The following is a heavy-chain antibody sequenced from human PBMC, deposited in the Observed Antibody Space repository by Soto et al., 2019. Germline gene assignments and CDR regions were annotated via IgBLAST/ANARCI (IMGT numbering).Heavy chain of an antibody. Sequence: SETLSLTCAVYGGSFSGYYWSWIRQPPGKGLEWIGEINHSGSTNYNPSLKSRVTISVDTSKNQFSLRLSPVTAADTAVYYCARGTTVVTHYWGQGTLVTVSS. CDR3: ARGTTVVTHY. CDR1: GGSFSGYY. D-gene: IGHD4-17*01. J-gene: IGHJ4*02. V-gene: IGHV4-34*01. CDR2: INHSGST.